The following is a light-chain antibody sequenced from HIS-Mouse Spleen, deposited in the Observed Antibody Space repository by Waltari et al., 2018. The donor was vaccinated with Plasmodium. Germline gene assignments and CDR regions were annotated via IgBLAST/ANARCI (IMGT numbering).Light chain of an antibody. Sequence: DIVMTQSPDSLAVSLGERATINCKSSQSVLYSSNNKNYLAGYQQKPGQPPKVLIYWASTRESGVPDRLSGSGSGTDFTLTISSLQAEDVAVYYCQQYYSTLTWTFGQGTKVEIK. J-gene: IGKJ1*01. CDR1: QSVLYSSNNKNY. CDR2: WAS. CDR3: QQYYSTLTWT. V-gene: IGKV4-1*01.